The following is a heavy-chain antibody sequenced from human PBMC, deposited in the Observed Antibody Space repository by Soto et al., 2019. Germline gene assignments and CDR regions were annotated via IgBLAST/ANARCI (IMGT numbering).Heavy chain of an antibody. CDR2: IHVGNGIT. V-gene: IGHV1-3*01. CDR3: AKEGHSSGWSFFDY. D-gene: IGHD6-19*01. Sequence: QVQLVQSGAEVKKPGASVRVSCKASGYTFTNYAMHWVRQAPGQRHERLGWIHVGNGITEYSQKFQGRVTISRDTSATTAYMERISLTAEDTAVYYCAKEGHSSGWSFFDYWGQGTLVTVSS. J-gene: IGHJ4*02. CDR1: GYTFTNYA.